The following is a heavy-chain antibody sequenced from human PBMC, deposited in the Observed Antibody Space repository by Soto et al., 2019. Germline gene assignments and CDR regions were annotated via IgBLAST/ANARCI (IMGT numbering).Heavy chain of an antibody. CDR3: ARETESIAVAGTGLYYFDY. D-gene: IGHD6-19*01. J-gene: IGHJ4*02. CDR2: TYYRSKWYN. V-gene: IGHV6-1*01. Sequence: PSQTLSLPCAISGDSVSSNSAAWNWIRQSPSRGLEWLGRTYYRSKWYNDYAVSVKSRITINPDTSKNQFSLQLNSVTPEDTAVYYCARETESIAVAGTGLYYFDYWGQGTLVTVSS. CDR1: GDSVSSNSAA.